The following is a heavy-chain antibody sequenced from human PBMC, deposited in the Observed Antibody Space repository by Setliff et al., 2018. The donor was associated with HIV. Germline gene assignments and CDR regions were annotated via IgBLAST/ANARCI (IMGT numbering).Heavy chain of an antibody. Sequence: SETLSLTCTVSGGSISSGGYYWSWIRQHPGKGLEWIGYIHYSGSTYFNPSLKSRVTISLDTSKNQFSLKLSSVTAADTAVYYCARGGFTGVTTHFQHWGRGTLVTVSS. CDR1: GGSISSGGYY. CDR3: ARGGFTGVTTHFQH. D-gene: IGHD4-17*01. J-gene: IGHJ1*01. CDR2: IHYSGST. V-gene: IGHV4-31*03.